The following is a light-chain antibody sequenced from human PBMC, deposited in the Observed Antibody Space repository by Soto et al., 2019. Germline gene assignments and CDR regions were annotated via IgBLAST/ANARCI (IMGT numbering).Light chain of an antibody. CDR1: SSDVGGYNY. CDR2: EVS. CDR3: CSYTSSNTWV. V-gene: IGLV2-14*01. Sequence: QSALTQPASVSGSPGQSITISCTGTSSDVGGYNYVSWYQQHSGKAPKLMIYEVSNRPSGVSNRFSGSKSGNTASLTISGLQAEDEADYYCCSYTSSNTWVFGGGTKLTAL. J-gene: IGLJ3*02.